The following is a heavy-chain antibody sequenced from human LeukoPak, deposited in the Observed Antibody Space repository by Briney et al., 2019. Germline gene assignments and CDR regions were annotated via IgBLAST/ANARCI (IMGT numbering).Heavy chain of an antibody. CDR3: ARGLGQEQWLVFDY. CDR1: GGSISSYY. CDR2: FYNSGST. V-gene: IGHV4-59*12. D-gene: IGHD6-19*01. Sequence: SETLSLTCTVSGGSISSYYWSWIRQPPGKGLEWIGYFYNSGSTNYNPSLKSRVTISVDTSKNQFSLKLSSVTAADTAVYYCARGLGQEQWLVFDYWGQGTLVTVSS. J-gene: IGHJ4*02.